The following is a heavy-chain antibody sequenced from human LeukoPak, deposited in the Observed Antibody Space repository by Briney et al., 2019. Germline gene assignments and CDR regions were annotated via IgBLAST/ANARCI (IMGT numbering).Heavy chain of an antibody. D-gene: IGHD3-10*01. J-gene: IGHJ4*02. V-gene: IGHV4-34*01. Sequence: SETLSLTCAVYGGSFSGYYWSWIRQPPGKGLEWIGEINHRGSTNYNPSLKSRVNISIDTSKNHFSLKLSSVTAAETAVYYCARVRKTYGSGSPTLYYFDYWGQGTLVTVSS. CDR2: INHRGST. CDR1: GGSFSGYY. CDR3: ARVRKTYGSGSPTLYYFDY.